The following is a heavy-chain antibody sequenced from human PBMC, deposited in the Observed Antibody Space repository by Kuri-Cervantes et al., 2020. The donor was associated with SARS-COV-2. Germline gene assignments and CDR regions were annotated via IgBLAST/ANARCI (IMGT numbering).Heavy chain of an antibody. CDR3: ARGRGIQWDAFDI. D-gene: IGHD5-12*01. Sequence: ASVKVSCKASGYTFTGYYMHWMRQAPGQGLEWMGWINPNSGGTNYAQKFQGRVTMTRDTSISTAYMELSRLKSDDTAVYYCARGRGIQWDAFDIWGQGTMVTVSS. CDR2: INPNSGGT. V-gene: IGHV1-2*02. CDR1: GYTFTGYY. J-gene: IGHJ3*02.